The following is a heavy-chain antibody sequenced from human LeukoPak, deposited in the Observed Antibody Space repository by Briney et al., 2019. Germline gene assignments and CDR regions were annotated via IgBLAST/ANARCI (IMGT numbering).Heavy chain of an antibody. CDR1: GDSVNTASYY. D-gene: IGHD3-22*01. J-gene: IGHJ4*02. CDR2: IYFSGNT. Sequence: PPETLSLTCTVSGDSVNTASYYWGWIRQPPGKGLEWIGSIYFSGNTYYNWSLKSRVTISIDTSKNQFSLNLSSVTAADTAVYYCARQGAYYYDSTKFTFEYWGQGTLVSVSS. CDR3: ARQGAYYYDSTKFTFEY. V-gene: IGHV4-39*01.